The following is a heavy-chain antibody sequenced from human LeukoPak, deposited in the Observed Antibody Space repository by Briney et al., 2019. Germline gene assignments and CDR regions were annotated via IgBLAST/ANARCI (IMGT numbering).Heavy chain of an antibody. J-gene: IGHJ4*02. D-gene: IGHD3-22*01. CDR3: ASRAMYDRTGYYSPLTY. Sequence: SETLSLTCAVDGGSFSGYYWSWIRQPPGKGLEWIGEINHSGSTNYNPSLKSRVTISVDTSKNQFSLKLSSVTAADTAVYYCASRAMYDRTGYYSPLTYRGQGTLVTVSP. V-gene: IGHV4-34*01. CDR1: GGSFSGYY. CDR2: INHSGST.